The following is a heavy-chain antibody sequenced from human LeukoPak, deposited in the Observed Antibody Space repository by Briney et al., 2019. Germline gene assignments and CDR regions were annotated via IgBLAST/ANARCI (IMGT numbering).Heavy chain of an antibody. CDR3: AKDLAYRSGWFLGAFDV. D-gene: IGHD6-19*01. V-gene: IGHV3-53*01. J-gene: IGHJ3*01. Sequence: GESLRLSCAASGFTISSNYMSWVRQAPGKGLEWVSVIYNSGGTYYADSVKGRFSISRDNSKNTVYLQMNRLRAEDTAAYYCAKDLAYRSGWFLGAFDVWGQGTMVTVSS. CDR1: GFTISSNY. CDR2: IYNSGGT.